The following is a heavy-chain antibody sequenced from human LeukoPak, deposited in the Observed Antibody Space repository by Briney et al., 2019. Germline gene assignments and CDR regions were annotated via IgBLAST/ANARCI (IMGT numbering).Heavy chain of an antibody. CDR3: AKVRGYSYGFQAYYYYYHMDV. CDR1: GFTFCSYA. CDR2: ISGSGGST. J-gene: IGHJ6*03. V-gene: IGHV3-23*01. D-gene: IGHD5-18*01. Sequence: GGSLRLSCAASGFTFCSYAMSWVRQAPGKGLEWVSAISGSGGSTYYADSVKGRFTISRDNSKNTLYLQMNSLRAEDTAVNYCAKVRGYSYGFQAYYYYYHMDVWGKGTTVTVSS.